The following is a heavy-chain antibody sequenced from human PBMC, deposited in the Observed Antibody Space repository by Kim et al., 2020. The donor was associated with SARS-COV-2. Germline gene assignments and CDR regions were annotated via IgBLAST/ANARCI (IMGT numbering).Heavy chain of an antibody. Sequence: ADSVKGRFTISRDKAKNSLYLQMNSLGAEDTALYYCAKGVVVVTGDWFDPWGQGTLVTVSS. D-gene: IGHD2-21*02. J-gene: IGHJ5*02. V-gene: IGHV3-9*01. CDR3: AKGVVVVTGDWFDP.